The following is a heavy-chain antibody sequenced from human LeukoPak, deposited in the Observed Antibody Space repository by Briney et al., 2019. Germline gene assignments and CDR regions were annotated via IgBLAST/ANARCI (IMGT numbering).Heavy chain of an antibody. D-gene: IGHD1-26*01. CDR2: INHSGST. V-gene: IGHV4-34*01. CDR3: ARRREPSIVGARLDY. CDR1: GGSFSGYY. J-gene: IGHJ4*02. Sequence: PSETLSLTCAVYGGSFSGYYWSWIRQPPGKGLEWIGEINHSGSTNYNPSLKSRVTISVDTSKNQFSLKLSSVTAADTAVYYCARRREPSIVGARLDYWGQGTLVTVSS.